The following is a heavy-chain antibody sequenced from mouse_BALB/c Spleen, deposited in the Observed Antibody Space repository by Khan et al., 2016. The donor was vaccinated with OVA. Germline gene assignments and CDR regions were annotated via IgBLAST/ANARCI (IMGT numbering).Heavy chain of an antibody. V-gene: IGHV5-9-3*01. Sequence: EVELVESGGGVVKPGGSLKLSCSASGFTFSSYAMSWVRQTPEKRLEWVATISSGGHYTFYPDSVKGRFTISRDNAKNTPYLQMISLRSEDTAMYYCARSLVDYYAMDYWGQGTSVTVSS. D-gene: IGHD2-2*01. CDR3: ARSLVDYYAMDY. J-gene: IGHJ4*01. CDR1: GFTFSSYA. CDR2: ISSGGHYT.